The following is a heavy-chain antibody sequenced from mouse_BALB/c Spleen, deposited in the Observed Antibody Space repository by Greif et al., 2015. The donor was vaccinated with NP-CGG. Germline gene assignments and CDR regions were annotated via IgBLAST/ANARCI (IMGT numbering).Heavy chain of an antibody. J-gene: IGHJ4*01. Sequence: VQLQQSGPELVEPGASVKISCKASGYTFTDYYINWVKQKPGQGLEWIGWIYPGSGNTKYNEKFKGKATLTVDTSSSTVYMQLSSLTSEDTAVYFCARRTGTEAMDYWGQGTSVTVSS. CDR1: GYTFTDYY. D-gene: IGHD4-1*01. CDR3: ARRTGTEAMDY. CDR2: IYPGSGNT. V-gene: IGHV1-84*02.